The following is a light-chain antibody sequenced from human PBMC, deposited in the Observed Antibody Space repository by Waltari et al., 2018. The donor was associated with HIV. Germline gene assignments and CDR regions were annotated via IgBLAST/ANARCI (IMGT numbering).Light chain of an antibody. CDR2: VGTGGSVG. J-gene: IGLJ2*01. CDR1: SGYSNYK. V-gene: IGLV9-49*01. CDR3: GADHGSGSNFVV. Sequence: QPVLTQPPSASASLGASATLTCTLSSGYSNYKVDWYPQRPGKGPRFVMRVGTGGSVGSKGDGIPDRFSVLGSGLNRYLTIKNIQEEDESDYHCGADHGSGSNFVVFGGGTKLTVL.